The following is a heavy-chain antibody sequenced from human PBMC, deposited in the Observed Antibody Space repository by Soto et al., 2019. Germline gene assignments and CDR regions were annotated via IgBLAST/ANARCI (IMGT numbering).Heavy chain of an antibody. CDR2: INHSGST. D-gene: IGHD3-3*01. J-gene: IGHJ4*02. Sequence: ETLSLTCAVYGGSFSGYYWSWIRQPPGKGLEWIGEINHSGSTNYNPSLKSRVTISVDTSKNQFSLKLSSVTAADTAVYYCARSRGYYVESSEYWGQGTLVTVSS. V-gene: IGHV4-34*01. CDR1: GGSFSGYY. CDR3: ARSRGYYVESSEY.